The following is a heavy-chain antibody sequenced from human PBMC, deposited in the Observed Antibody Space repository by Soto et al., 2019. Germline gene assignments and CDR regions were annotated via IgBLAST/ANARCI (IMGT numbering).Heavy chain of an antibody. Sequence: QVQLQESGPGLVKPSQTLSLTCTVSGGSISRSGYFWSWIRQHPGKGLEWIGYIYDSGSTYYNPSRKSRFSLSVDTSKNQFSLNLTSVTAADTAMYYCARSSRSYFDYWGQGTLVTVSS. J-gene: IGHJ4*02. CDR1: GGSISRSGYF. CDR2: IYDSGST. CDR3: ARSSRSYFDY. V-gene: IGHV4-31*03.